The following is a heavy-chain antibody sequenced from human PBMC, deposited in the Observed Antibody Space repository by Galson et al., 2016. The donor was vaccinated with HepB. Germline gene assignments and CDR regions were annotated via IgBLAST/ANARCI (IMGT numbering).Heavy chain of an antibody. V-gene: IGHV1-18*01. J-gene: IGHJ6*02. CDR1: GYNFTRYH. CDR2: ISVYNGDT. D-gene: IGHD3-10*01. CDR3: ARRSTRGYYGMDV. Sequence: SVKVSCKASGYNFTRYHISWVRQAPGQGLEWMGWISVYNGDTKYAQKVQGRVTMTRDTSTSTAYMELRSLRSDETAIYYCARRSTRGYYGMDVWGQGTTVTVFS.